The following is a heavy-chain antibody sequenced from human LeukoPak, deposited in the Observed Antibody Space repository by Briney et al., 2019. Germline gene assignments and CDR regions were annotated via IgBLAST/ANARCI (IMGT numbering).Heavy chain of an antibody. Sequence: GGSLRLSCAVSGFTFSSYWMHWVRQAPGKGLVWVSHIKTDGSTTAYADSVKGRFTISRDNAKNTLYLQMNSLRAEDTAVHYCARRRAAAVPYFDYWGQGTLVTVSS. V-gene: IGHV3-74*01. CDR3: ARRRAAAVPYFDY. CDR2: IKTDGSTT. CDR1: GFTFSSYW. J-gene: IGHJ4*02. D-gene: IGHD6-13*01.